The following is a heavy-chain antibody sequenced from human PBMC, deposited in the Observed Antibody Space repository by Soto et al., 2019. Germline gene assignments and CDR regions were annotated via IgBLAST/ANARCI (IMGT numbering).Heavy chain of an antibody. CDR3: AREIEAAGTLWDPTHYMDV. CDR2: IYSGGST. CDR1: GFTVSSNY. Sequence: GGSLRLSCAASGFTVSSNYMSWVRQAPGKGLEWVSVIYSGGSTYYADSVTGRFTISRDNSKNTLYLQMNSLRAEDTAVYYCAREIEAAGTLWDPTHYMDVWGKGTTVTVSS. D-gene: IGHD6-13*01. V-gene: IGHV3-66*01. J-gene: IGHJ6*03.